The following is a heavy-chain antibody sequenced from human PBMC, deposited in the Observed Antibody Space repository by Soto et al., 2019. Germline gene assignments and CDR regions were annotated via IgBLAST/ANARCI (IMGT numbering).Heavy chain of an antibody. Sequence: SDTLSLTCAVHGESLRGYFWSWIRQASGPGLEWIGEINHSGNTNYNPSLKSRVTMSVDTFKKQFSLKLSSVTAADTAVYYCARLGGNYDFWSGYHYYYAMDVWGQGTAVT. CDR3: ARLGGNYDFWSGYHYYYAMDV. D-gene: IGHD3-3*01. CDR1: GESLRGYF. CDR2: INHSGNT. V-gene: IGHV4-34*01. J-gene: IGHJ6*01.